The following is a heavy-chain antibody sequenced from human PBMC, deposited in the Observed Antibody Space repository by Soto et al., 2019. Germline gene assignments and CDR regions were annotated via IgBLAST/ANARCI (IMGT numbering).Heavy chain of an antibody. J-gene: IGHJ5*01. CDR1: GCPFNIYG. CDR3: AKDQVLCQGSFDS. CDR2: RSYDGSNQ. D-gene: IGHD2-2*01. Sequence: GGSLRLSCAASGCPFNIYGLHWVRQAPDKGLEWVALRSYDGSNQYYADSVKGRFTISRDNSKKTLFLQMNSLRADDTAAYYCAKDQVLCQGSFDSWGEGAPVTASS. V-gene: IGHV3-30*18.